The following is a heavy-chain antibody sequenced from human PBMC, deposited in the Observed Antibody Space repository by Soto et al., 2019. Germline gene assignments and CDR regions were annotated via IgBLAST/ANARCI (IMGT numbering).Heavy chain of an antibody. D-gene: IGHD3-22*01. Sequence: ASVKVSCKASGYTFTNSGISWVRQAPGQGLEWMGWISTDNGNTNYAQHLQGRVSMTTDTSTSTAYMDLRSLRSEDTAVYYCARDSGTYYYDSSGYFDYWGQGTLVTVSS. CDR3: ARDSGTYYYDSSGYFDY. CDR1: GYTFTNSG. V-gene: IGHV1-18*01. J-gene: IGHJ4*02. CDR2: ISTDNGNT.